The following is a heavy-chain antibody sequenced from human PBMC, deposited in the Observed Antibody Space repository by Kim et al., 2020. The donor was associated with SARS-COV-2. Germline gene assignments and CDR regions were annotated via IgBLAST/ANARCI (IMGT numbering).Heavy chain of an antibody. CDR3: ARKYSYDSTHYPGTTGAFDI. Sequence: GESLKISCKGSGYTFTNYWISWVRQMPGKGLEWMGRIDPSDSYVKYSPSFQGHVTISADKSITTAYLQWSSLKASDTAMYYCARKYSYDSTHYPGTTGAFDIWGQGTMVTVSS. CDR1: GYTFTNYW. J-gene: IGHJ3*02. V-gene: IGHV5-10-1*01. CDR2: IDPSDSYV. D-gene: IGHD3-22*01.